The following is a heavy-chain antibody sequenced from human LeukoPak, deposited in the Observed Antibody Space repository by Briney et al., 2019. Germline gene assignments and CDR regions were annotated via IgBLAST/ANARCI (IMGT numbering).Heavy chain of an antibody. CDR1: GGSISSYY. V-gene: IGHV4-59*01. Sequence: SETLSLTCTVSGGSISSYYWSWIRQPPGKGLEWIGYIYYSGSTNYNPSLKSRVTISVDTSKNQFSLKLSSVTAADTAVYYCARVRPRNYYDSSGFLDYWGQGTLVTVSS. CDR2: IYYSGST. J-gene: IGHJ4*02. CDR3: ARVRPRNYYDSSGFLDY. D-gene: IGHD3-22*01.